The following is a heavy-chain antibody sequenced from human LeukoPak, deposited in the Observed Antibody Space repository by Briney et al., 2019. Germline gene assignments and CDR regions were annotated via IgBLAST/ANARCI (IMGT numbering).Heavy chain of an antibody. Sequence: SETLSLTCTVSGYSISSGSYWGWIRQPPGKGLEWIGNIYHSGSTYYKPSLKSRVTISVDTSKNQFSLKLSSVTAADTAVYYCARGGYYGSGNDFRFDPWGQGTLVTVSS. CDR1: GYSISSGSY. CDR2: IYHSGST. D-gene: IGHD3-10*01. CDR3: ARGGYYGSGNDFRFDP. V-gene: IGHV4-38-2*02. J-gene: IGHJ5*02.